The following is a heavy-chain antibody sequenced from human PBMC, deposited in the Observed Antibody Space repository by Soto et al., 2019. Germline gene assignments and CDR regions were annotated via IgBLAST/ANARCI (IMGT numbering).Heavy chain of an antibody. Sequence: SETLSLTCAVSGGSISSSNWWSWVRQPPGKGLEWIGEIYHSGSTNYNPSLKSRVTISVDKSKNQFSLKLSSVTAADTAVYYCARTRGYAYYYYGMDVWGQGTTVTVSS. D-gene: IGHD5-12*01. CDR1: GGSISSSNW. CDR2: IYHSGST. CDR3: ARTRGYAYYYYGMDV. V-gene: IGHV4-4*02. J-gene: IGHJ6*02.